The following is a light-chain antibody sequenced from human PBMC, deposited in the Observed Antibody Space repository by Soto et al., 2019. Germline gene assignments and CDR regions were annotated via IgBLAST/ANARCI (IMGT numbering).Light chain of an antibody. Sequence: DIQMTQSPSSLSASVGDRVTITCQASQDTSNYLNWYQQKPGKAPKLLIYDASNLETGVPSRFSGSGSGTDFNLTISSLQPEDFGTYYCQEASRIPITFGQGTRLEI. V-gene: IGKV1-33*01. J-gene: IGKJ5*01. CDR2: DAS. CDR1: QDTSNY. CDR3: QEASRIPIT.